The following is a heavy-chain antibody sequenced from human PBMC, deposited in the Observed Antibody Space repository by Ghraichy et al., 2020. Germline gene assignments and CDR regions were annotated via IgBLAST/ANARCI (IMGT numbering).Heavy chain of an antibody. CDR3: ARVGGSSSSSYAY. J-gene: IGHJ4*02. D-gene: IGHD6-6*01. Sequence: GGSLRLSCAASGFTFSSYWMSWVRQAPGKGLEWVANIKQDGSEKYYVDSVKGRFTISRDNAKNSLYLQMNSLRAEDTAVYYCARVGGSSSSSYAYWGQGTLVTVSS. V-gene: IGHV3-7*01. CDR2: IKQDGSEK. CDR1: GFTFSSYW.